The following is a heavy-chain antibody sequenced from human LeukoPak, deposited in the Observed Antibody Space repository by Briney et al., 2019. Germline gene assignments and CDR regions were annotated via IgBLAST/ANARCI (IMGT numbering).Heavy chain of an antibody. CDR3: ARVIVVVTAIRDAFDI. Sequence: GGSLRLSCAASGFTFSSYEMNWVRQAPGKGLEWVSYISSSGSTIYYADSVKGRFTISRDNAKNSLYLQMNSLRAEDTAVYYCARVIVVVTAIRDAFDIWGQGTMVTVSS. V-gene: IGHV3-48*03. CDR1: GFTFSSYE. D-gene: IGHD2-21*02. CDR2: ISSSGSTI. J-gene: IGHJ3*02.